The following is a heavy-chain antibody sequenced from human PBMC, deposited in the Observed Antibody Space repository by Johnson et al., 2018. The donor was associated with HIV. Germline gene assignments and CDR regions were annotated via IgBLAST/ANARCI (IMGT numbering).Heavy chain of an antibody. CDR2: IHWNGGST. J-gene: IGHJ1*01. Sequence: VQLVESGGGVVRPGGSLRLSCAASGFTFDDYGMRWVSQAPGKGLEWVSGIHWNGGSTGYADSVKGRFTISRDNAKNSLYLQMNSLRAEDTALYYCARHAGGDFTYGLFQHWGRGTLVTVSS. D-gene: IGHD4-17*01. CDR3: ARHAGGDFTYGLFQH. V-gene: IGHV3-20*04. CDR1: GFTFDDYG.